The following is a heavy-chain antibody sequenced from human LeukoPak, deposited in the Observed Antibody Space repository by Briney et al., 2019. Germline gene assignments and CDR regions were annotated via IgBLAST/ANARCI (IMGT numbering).Heavy chain of an antibody. J-gene: IGHJ4*02. CDR3: ARAPYVELQGDY. CDR1: GFTFSSYS. CDR2: ISSSSSYI. D-gene: IGHD3-10*01. Sequence: GGSLRLSCAASGFTFSSYSMNWVRQAPGKGLEWVSSISSSSSYIYYADSVKGRFTISRDNAKNSLYLQMNSLRAEGTAVYYCARAPYVELQGDYWGQGTLVTVSS. V-gene: IGHV3-21*01.